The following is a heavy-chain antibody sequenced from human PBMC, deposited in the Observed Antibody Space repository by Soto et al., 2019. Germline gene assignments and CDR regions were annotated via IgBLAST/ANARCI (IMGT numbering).Heavy chain of an antibody. V-gene: IGHV3-30-3*01. J-gene: IGHJ4*02. CDR3: ADIAVAGTVDY. D-gene: IGHD6-19*01. CDR2: ISYDGSNK. CDR1: GSTFSSYA. Sequence: TGGSLRLSCAASGSTFSSYAMHWVRQAPGKGLEWVAVISYDGSNKYYADSMKGRFTISRDNSKNTLYLQMNSLRAEDTAVYYCADIAVAGTVDYWGQGTLVTVSS.